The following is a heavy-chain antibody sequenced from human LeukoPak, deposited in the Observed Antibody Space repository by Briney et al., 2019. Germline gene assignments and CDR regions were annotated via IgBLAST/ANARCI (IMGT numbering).Heavy chain of an antibody. V-gene: IGHV3-20*04. Sequence: PGGSLRLSCAASGFTFDDYGMSWVRQAPGKGLEWVSGINWNGGSTGYADSVKGRFTISRDNAKNSLYLQMNSLRAEDTAVYYCASQGYYYGSGSYYSYYYYYMDVWGEGTTVTVSS. CDR2: INWNGGST. CDR1: GFTFDDYG. J-gene: IGHJ6*03. CDR3: ASQGYYYGSGSYYSYYYYYMDV. D-gene: IGHD3-10*01.